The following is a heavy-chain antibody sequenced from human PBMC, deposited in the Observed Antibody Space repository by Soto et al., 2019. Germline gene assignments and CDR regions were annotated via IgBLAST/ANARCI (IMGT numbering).Heavy chain of an antibody. D-gene: IGHD2-2*01. Sequence: QVQLVQSGAEVKKPGASVKVSCKASGYTFTSYDINWVRQATGQGLEWMGWMNPNSGNTGYAQKFQGRVTMTRNTSISTAYMELSSLRSEDTAVYYCARIVVVPVAGIGGTWFDPWGQGTLVTVSS. V-gene: IGHV1-8*01. CDR1: GYTFTSYD. J-gene: IGHJ5*02. CDR2: MNPNSGNT. CDR3: ARIVVVPVAGIGGTWFDP.